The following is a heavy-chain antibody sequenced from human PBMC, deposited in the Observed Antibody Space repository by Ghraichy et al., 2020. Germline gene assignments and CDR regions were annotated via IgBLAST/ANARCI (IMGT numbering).Heavy chain of an antibody. D-gene: IGHD1-26*01. CDR1: GFNLSTYW. J-gene: IGHJ4*02. V-gene: IGHV3-7*03. CDR2: ISRDGKHE. Sequence: GGSLRLSCAASGFNLSTYWMSWVRQAPGKGLEWVADISRDGKHEFYVDSVKGRFTISRDNAKNSLCLHMNSLRAEDTAVYYCARDPWDSTSQFDYWGQGMLVTVSS. CDR3: ARDPWDSTSQFDY.